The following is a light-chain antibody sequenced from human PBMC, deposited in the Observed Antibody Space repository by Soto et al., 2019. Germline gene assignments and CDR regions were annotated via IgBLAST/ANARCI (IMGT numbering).Light chain of an antibody. CDR1: QSVSSSY. Sequence: ETVLTQSPGTLALSPGERATLSCRASQSVSSSYLAWYQQKPGQAPRLLIYDASSRATGIPDRFSGSGSGTDFTLTISTLEPDDFTVYYCQQYVRSPPSWTFGQGTKVEI. V-gene: IGKV3-20*01. CDR2: DAS. CDR3: QQYVRSPPSWT. J-gene: IGKJ1*01.